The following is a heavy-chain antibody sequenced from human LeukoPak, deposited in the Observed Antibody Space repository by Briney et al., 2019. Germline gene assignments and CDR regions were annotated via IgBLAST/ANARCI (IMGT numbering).Heavy chain of an antibody. CDR3: ARGLGVVVPAAITKKYYFDY. J-gene: IGHJ4*02. V-gene: IGHV3-21*01. CDR1: GFTFKSFS. Sequence: TGGSLRLSCGGSGFTFKSFSMHWVRQAPGKGLEWVSSISSSSSYIYYADSVKGRFTISRDNAKNSLYLQMNSLRAEDTAVYYCARGLGVVVPAAITKKYYFDYWGQGTLVTVSS. D-gene: IGHD2-2*02. CDR2: ISSSSSYI.